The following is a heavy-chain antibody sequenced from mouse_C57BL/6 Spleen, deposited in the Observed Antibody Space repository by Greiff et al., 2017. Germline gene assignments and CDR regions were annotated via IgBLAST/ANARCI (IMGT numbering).Heavy chain of an antibody. CDR1: GYTFTSYW. Sequence: QVQLKQPGAELVKPGASVKLSCKASGYTFTSYWMHWVKQRPGQGLEWIGMIHPNSGSTNYNEKFKSKATLTVDKSSSTAYMQLSSLTSEDSAVYYCARSYYSSLYAMDYWGQGTSVTVSS. CDR3: ARSYYSSLYAMDY. V-gene: IGHV1-64*01. CDR2: IHPNSGST. J-gene: IGHJ4*01. D-gene: IGHD2-5*01.